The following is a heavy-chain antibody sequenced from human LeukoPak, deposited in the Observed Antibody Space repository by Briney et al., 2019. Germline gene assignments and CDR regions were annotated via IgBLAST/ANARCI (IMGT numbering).Heavy chain of an antibody. D-gene: IGHD3-22*01. CDR3: ARALSAYYYDSSGLDY. Sequence: SVKVSCKACGGSFSSYAIRWVRQALGQGLEWMGGIIPIFGTANYAQKFQGRVTITTDESTSTAYMELSSLRSEDTAVYYCARALSAYYYDSSGLDYWGQGTLVTVSS. CDR1: GGSFSSYA. V-gene: IGHV1-69*05. J-gene: IGHJ4*02. CDR2: IIPIFGTA.